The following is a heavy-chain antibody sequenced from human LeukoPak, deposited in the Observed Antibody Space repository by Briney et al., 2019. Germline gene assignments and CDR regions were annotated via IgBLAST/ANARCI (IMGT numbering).Heavy chain of an antibody. D-gene: IGHD3-3*01. CDR3: AKDSDYDFWSGYLKD. Sequence: GGSLRPSCAASGFTFDDYAMHWVRQAPGKGLEWVSGISWNSGSIGYADSVKGRFTISRDNAKNSLYLQMNSLRAEDTALYYCAKDSDYDFWSGYLKDWGQGTLVTVSS. V-gene: IGHV3-9*01. J-gene: IGHJ4*02. CDR1: GFTFDDYA. CDR2: ISWNSGSI.